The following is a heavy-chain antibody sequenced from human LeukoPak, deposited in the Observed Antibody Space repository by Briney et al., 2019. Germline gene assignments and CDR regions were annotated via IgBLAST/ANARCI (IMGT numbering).Heavy chain of an antibody. Sequence: LETLSLTCTVSGGSINSYYWSWIRQPPGKGLECFGYIYYSGSTNYNPALKSRVTISLDASKNQFSLKLNSVTAADTAVYYCARRNTYYYDSSGYYYFDYWGQGTLVTVSS. D-gene: IGHD3-22*01. J-gene: IGHJ4*02. CDR1: GGSINSYY. CDR3: ARRNTYYYDSSGYYYFDY. V-gene: IGHV4-59*08. CDR2: IYYSGST.